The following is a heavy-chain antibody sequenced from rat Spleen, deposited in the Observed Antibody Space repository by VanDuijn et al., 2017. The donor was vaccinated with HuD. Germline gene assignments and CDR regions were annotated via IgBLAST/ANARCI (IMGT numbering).Heavy chain of an antibody. CDR1: GHSITNGYR. CDR2: IWTGGGT. CDR3: ARDRDFGNYGYYFDY. J-gene: IGHJ2*01. Sequence: VQLQESGPGLVKPSQSLSLTCSVTGHSITNGYRWNWIRKFPGNKLEWMGVIWTGGGTAYNSLFKSRLSISRDISKSQVFLKMNSLQTEDTATYYCARDRDFGNYGYYFDYWGQGVMVTVSS. V-gene: IGHV2-30*01. D-gene: IGHD1-11*01.